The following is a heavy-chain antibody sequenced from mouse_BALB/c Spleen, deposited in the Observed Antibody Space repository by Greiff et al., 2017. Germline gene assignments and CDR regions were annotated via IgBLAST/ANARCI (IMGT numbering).Heavy chain of an antibody. CDR3: ARYREYGNCDGAMDY. Sequence: QVQLQQSGAELVRPGTSVKVSCKASGYAFTNYLIEWVKQRPGQGLEWIGVINPGSGGTNYNEKFKGKATLTADKSSSTAYMQLSSLTSDDSAVYFGARYREYGNCDGAMDYWGQGTSVTVSS. CDR2: INPGSGGT. V-gene: IGHV1-54*01. J-gene: IGHJ4*01. CDR1: GYAFTNYL. D-gene: IGHD2-10*02.